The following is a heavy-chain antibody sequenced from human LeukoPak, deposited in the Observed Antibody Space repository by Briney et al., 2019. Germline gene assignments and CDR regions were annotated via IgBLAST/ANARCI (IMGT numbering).Heavy chain of an antibody. J-gene: IGHJ4*02. CDR1: GYTFTGYY. CDR3: TVEDSLTTSFDY. Sequence: ASVKVSCKASGYTFTGYYMHWVRQAPGQGLEWMGWINPNSGGTNYAQKFQGRVTMTRDTSISTAYMELSRLNSDDTAVYYCTVEDSLTTSFDYWGQGTLVTVSS. V-gene: IGHV1-2*02. D-gene: IGHD4-17*01. CDR2: INPNSGGT.